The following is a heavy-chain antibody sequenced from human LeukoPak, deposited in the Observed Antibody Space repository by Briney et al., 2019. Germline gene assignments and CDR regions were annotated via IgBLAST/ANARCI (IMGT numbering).Heavy chain of an antibody. Sequence: GGSLRLSCAASGFAVSSNYMSWVRQAPGKGLEWVSVIYSGGSTYYADSVKGRFTISRHNSKNTLYLQMNSLRAEDTAVYYCARVPHTRIAARPYYYYGMDVWGQGTTVTVSS. CDR1: GFAVSSNY. J-gene: IGHJ6*02. CDR2: IYSGGST. D-gene: IGHD6-6*01. V-gene: IGHV3-53*04. CDR3: ARVPHTRIAARPYYYYGMDV.